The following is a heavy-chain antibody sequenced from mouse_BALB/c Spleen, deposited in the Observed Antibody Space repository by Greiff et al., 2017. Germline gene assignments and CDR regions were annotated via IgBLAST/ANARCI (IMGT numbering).Heavy chain of an antibody. CDR1: GFTFSDYY. D-gene: IGHD1-2*01. J-gene: IGHJ4*01. CDR2: ISDGGSYT. V-gene: IGHV5-4*02. CDR3: ARAVRPHYYAMDY. Sequence: EVHLVESGGGLVKPGGSLKLSCAASGFTFSDYYMYWVRQTPEKRLEWVATISDGGSYTYYPDSVKGRFTISRDNAKNNLYLQMSSLKSEDTAMYYCARAVRPHYYAMDYWGQGTSVTVSS.